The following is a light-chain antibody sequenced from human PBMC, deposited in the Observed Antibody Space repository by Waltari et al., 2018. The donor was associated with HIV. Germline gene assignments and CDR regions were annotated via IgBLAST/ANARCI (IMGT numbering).Light chain of an antibody. CDR1: QSVFYSSNNKNY. Sequence: DIVMTQSPDSLVVSLGERDTINCKSSQSVFYSSNNKNYLAWYQQKPGQPPKLLIYWASTRESGVPDRFSGSGSGTDFTLTISSLQAEDVAVYYCQQYYSTPTFGQGTKVEIK. V-gene: IGKV4-1*01. J-gene: IGKJ1*01. CDR3: QQYYSTPT. CDR2: WAS.